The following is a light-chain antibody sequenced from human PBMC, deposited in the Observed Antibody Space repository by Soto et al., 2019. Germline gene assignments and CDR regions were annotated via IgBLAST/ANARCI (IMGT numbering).Light chain of an antibody. J-gene: IGLJ2*01. V-gene: IGLV1-44*01. CDR2: SNN. CDR3: AAWDDSLNGVV. Sequence: QSVLTQPPSASGTPGQRVIISCSGSRSNIGSNTVNWYQQLPGTAPKLLIYSNNQRPSGVPDRISGSKSGTSASLAISGLQSEDEADYYCAAWDDSLNGVVFGGGTKLTVL. CDR1: RSNIGSNT.